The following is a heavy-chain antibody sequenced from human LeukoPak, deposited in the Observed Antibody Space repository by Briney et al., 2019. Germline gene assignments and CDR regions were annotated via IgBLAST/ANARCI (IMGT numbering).Heavy chain of an antibody. Sequence: ASETLSLTCTVSGNSISTNNYYWGWIRQPPGKGLEWIGNIYYSGSTYYNPSLKSRVTMSVDTSMNQFSLKLSSVTAADTAVYYCARVFYYYGMDVWGQGTTVTVSS. J-gene: IGHJ6*02. CDR1: GNSISTNNYY. V-gene: IGHV4-39*01. CDR2: IYYSGST. CDR3: ARVFYYYGMDV.